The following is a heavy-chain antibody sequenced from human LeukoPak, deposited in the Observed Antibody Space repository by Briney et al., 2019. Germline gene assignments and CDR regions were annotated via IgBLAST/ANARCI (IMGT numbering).Heavy chain of an antibody. CDR1: GFTFSSYS. V-gene: IGHV3-21*01. CDR3: ARDEIYCTNGVCYPPNWFDP. CDR2: ISSSSSYI. D-gene: IGHD2-8*01. J-gene: IGHJ5*02. Sequence: GGSLRLSCAASGFTFSSYSMNWVRQAPGKGLEWVSSISSSSSYIYYAESVKGRFTISRDNAKNSLYMQMNSLRAEETVVYYCARDEIYCTNGVCYPPNWFDPWGQGTLVTVSS.